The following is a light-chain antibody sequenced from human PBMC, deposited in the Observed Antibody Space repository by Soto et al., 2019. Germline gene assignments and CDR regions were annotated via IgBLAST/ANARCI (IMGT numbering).Light chain of an antibody. Sequence: IKMTQSPSSLSATEGDRVTITCRASQSISSYLNWYQQKPGKAPKLLIYAASSLQSGVPSRFSGSGSGTDFTLTISSLQPEDFATYYCQQSYSTPLTFGGGTKVDIK. CDR2: AAS. V-gene: IGKV1-39*01. CDR3: QQSYSTPLT. CDR1: QSISSY. J-gene: IGKJ4*01.